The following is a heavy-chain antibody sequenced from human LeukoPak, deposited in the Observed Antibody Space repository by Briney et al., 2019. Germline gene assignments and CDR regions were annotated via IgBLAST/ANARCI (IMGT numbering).Heavy chain of an antibody. Sequence: PGGSLILSCAASGFTFSRYWMTWVRRAPGKGLEWVATLIQDGREKHYVDSVKGRFTISRDNAKNSVYLEMNSLRAEDTAVYFCASWGSVAGQRALDYWGQGTLVTVSS. J-gene: IGHJ4*02. D-gene: IGHD6-19*01. V-gene: IGHV3-7*03. CDR2: LIQDGREK. CDR1: GFTFSRYW. CDR3: ASWGSVAGQRALDY.